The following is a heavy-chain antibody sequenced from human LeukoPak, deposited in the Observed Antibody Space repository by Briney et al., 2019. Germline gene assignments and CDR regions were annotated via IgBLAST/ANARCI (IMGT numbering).Heavy chain of an antibody. CDR2: ISYDGSNR. CDR1: GFTFSSYA. D-gene: IGHD6-13*01. Sequence: GRSLRLSCAASGFTFSSYAMHWVRQAPGKGLEWVAVISYDGSNRYYADSVKGRFTISRDNSKNTLYLQMNSLRAEDTAVYYCARAWLKVGIAASEWGQGTLVTVSS. J-gene: IGHJ4*02. CDR3: ARAWLKVGIAASE. V-gene: IGHV3-30-3*01.